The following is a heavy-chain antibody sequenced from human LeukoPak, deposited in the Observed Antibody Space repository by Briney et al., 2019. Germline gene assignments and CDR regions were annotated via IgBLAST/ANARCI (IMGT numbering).Heavy chain of an antibody. CDR1: GISFASYW. V-gene: IGHV3-7*01. J-gene: IGHJ4*02. CDR3: AIPSSYDGSRYYHAY. Sequence: GGTLRLSCAASGISFASYWVTWVRQAPGKGLEWVANIGQDGTETVYVGSVKGRFTISRDNARKLLFLQMNSLRADDTAVYYCAIPSSYDGSRYYHAYWGQGTLVSVSS. CDR2: IGQDGTET. D-gene: IGHD3-22*01.